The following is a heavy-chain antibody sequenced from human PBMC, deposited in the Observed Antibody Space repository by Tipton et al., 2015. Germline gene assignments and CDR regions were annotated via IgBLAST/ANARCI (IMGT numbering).Heavy chain of an antibody. J-gene: IGHJ4*02. Sequence: LRLSCTIPGDSISNYFWSWIRQPAGKGLEWIGRIQTSGNTNYNPSLKSRVTMSADTSKNQSSLMLSSVTAADTAVYYCAREKRISIFGVLIPHFDFWGQGALVSVSS. CDR1: GDSISNYF. CDR2: IQTSGNT. D-gene: IGHD3-3*01. CDR3: AREKRISIFGVLIPHFDF. V-gene: IGHV4-4*07.